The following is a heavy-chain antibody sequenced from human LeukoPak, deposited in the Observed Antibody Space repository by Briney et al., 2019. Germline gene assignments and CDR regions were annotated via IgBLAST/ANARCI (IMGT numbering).Heavy chain of an antibody. CDR1: GGSISSSSYY. J-gene: IGHJ4*02. CDR2: IYYSGST. D-gene: IGHD3-22*01. CDR3: ARDSSGYSYFDY. V-gene: IGHV4-39*07. Sequence: PSETLSLTCTVSGGSISSSSYYWGWIRQPPGKGLEWIGSIYYSGSTYYNPSLKSRVTISVDTSKNQFSLKLSSVTAADTAVYYCARDSSGYSYFDYWGQGTLVTVSS.